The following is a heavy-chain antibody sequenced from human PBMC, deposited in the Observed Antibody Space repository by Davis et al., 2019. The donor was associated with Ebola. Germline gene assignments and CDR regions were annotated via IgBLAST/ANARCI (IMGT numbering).Heavy chain of an antibody. D-gene: IGHD2-15*01. Sequence: GESLKISCAASGFTFSSYGMHWVRQAPGKGLEWVAVLSYDGSKTYYADSVKGRFTISRDNSKNTLFLQMNSLRAEDTAVYYCAKKDPPDYWGQGTLVTVSS. J-gene: IGHJ4*02. V-gene: IGHV3-30*18. CDR2: LSYDGSKT. CDR1: GFTFSSYG. CDR3: AKKDPPDY.